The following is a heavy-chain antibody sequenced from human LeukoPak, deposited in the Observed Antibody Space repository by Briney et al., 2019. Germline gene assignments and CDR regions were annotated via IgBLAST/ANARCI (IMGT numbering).Heavy chain of an antibody. CDR1: GYSFTSYW. CDR3: ARLAGEYCSGGSCYSPNFDY. J-gene: IGHJ4*02. D-gene: IGHD2-15*01. CDR2: IYPGDSDT. Sequence: GESLKISCKGSGYSFTSYWIGWVRQMPGKGLEWMGIIYPGDSDTRYSPSFQGQVTISADKSISTAYLQWSSLKASDTAMYYCARLAGEYCSGGSCYSPNFDYWGQGTLVTVSS. V-gene: IGHV5-51*01.